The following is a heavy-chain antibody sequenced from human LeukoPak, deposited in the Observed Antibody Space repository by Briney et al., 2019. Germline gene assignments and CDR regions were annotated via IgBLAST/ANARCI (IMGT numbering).Heavy chain of an antibody. D-gene: IGHD4-17*01. J-gene: IGHJ4*02. CDR3: ARDFADYGDYEGYFDY. CDR1: GYTFTSYG. V-gene: IGHV1-18*01. Sequence: ASVKVSCKASGYTFTSYGISWVRQAPGRGLEWMGWISAYNGNTNYAQKLQGRVTMTTDTSTSTAYMELRSLRSDDTAVYYCARDFADYGDYEGYFDYWGQGTLVTVSS. CDR2: ISAYNGNT.